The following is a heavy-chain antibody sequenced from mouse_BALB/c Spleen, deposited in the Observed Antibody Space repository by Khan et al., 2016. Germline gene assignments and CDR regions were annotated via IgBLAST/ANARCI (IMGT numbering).Heavy chain of an antibody. D-gene: IGHD2-1*01. CDR3: ARYGNILAWFAY. CDR1: GLNIKDFY. CDR2: IDPDNGDT. Sequence: VQLQQSGAELVRSGASVKLSCTASGLNIKDFYMHWVKQRPEQGLEWIGWIDPDNGDTEYDPNFQGKATMTADTSSNTAYLHLSSLTSEDTAVYYCARYGNILAWFAYWGQGTLVTVSA. J-gene: IGHJ3*01. V-gene: IGHV14-4*02.